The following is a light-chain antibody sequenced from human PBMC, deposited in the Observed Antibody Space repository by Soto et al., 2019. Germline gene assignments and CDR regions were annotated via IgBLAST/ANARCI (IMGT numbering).Light chain of an antibody. Sequence: EIVLTQSPATLSLSPGKRATLSCRASQIVANYLAWYQLKPGQAPRLLIYDASNRATGIPARFSGSGSGTDFTLTISSLEAEDFAVYYCQQRTKWPGTFGQGTKLEIK. CDR2: DAS. J-gene: IGKJ2*01. V-gene: IGKV3-11*01. CDR3: QQRTKWPGT. CDR1: QIVANY.